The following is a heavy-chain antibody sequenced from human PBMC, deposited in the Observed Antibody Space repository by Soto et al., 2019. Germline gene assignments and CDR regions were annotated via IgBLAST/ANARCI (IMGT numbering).Heavy chain of an antibody. Sequence: GGSLRLSCAASGFTFSSYAMHWVRQAPGKGLEWVAVISYDGSNKYYADSVEGRFTISRDNSQNTLHLHMNNLRGEDTAVYYCARDFHDYDFWPGHYTSFDSWGQGSLVTVSS. CDR3: ARDFHDYDFWPGHYTSFDS. CDR1: GFTFSSYA. V-gene: IGHV3-30-3*01. J-gene: IGHJ4*02. D-gene: IGHD3-3*01. CDR2: ISYDGSNK.